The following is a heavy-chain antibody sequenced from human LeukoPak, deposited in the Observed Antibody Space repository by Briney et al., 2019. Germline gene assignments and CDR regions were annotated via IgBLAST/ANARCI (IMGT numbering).Heavy chain of an antibody. CDR2: IYHSGST. Sequence: PSETLSLTCTVSGYSISSGYYWGWIRQPPGKGLEWIGSIYHSGSTYYNPSLKSRVTISVDTSKNQFSLKLSSVTAADTAVYYCARVPRAAQNFDYWGQGTLVTVSS. V-gene: IGHV4-38-2*02. J-gene: IGHJ4*02. CDR1: GYSISSGYY. D-gene: IGHD6-13*01. CDR3: ARVPRAAQNFDY.